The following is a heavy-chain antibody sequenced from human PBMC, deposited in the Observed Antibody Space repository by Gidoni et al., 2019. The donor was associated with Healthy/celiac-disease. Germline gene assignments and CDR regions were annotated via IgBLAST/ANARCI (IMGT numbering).Heavy chain of an antibody. CDR3: TRQADMITFGGVIVLRYNWFDP. Sequence: EVQLVESGGGLVQPGGSLKLSCAASGFTFSGSAMPWFLQCSGKGLEWVGRIRSKANSYATAYAASVKGRFTISRDDSKNTAYLQMNSLKTEDTAVYYCTRQADMITFGGVIVLRYNWFDPWGQGTLVTVSS. J-gene: IGHJ5*02. V-gene: IGHV3-73*01. D-gene: IGHD3-16*02. CDR2: IRSKANSYAT. CDR1: GFTFSGSA.